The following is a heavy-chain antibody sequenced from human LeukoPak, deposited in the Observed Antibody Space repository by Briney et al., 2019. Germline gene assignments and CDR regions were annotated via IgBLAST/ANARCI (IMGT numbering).Heavy chain of an antibody. CDR3: ARGVGCSSWYSTSGFVCWFDP. CDR2: IYYSGST. D-gene: IGHD6-13*01. Sequence: PSETLSLTCTVSGGSISSSSYYWGWIRQPPGKGLEWIGSIYYSGSTYYNPSLKSRVTISVDTSKNQFSLKLSSVTAADTAVYYCARGVGCSSWYSTSGFVCWFDPWGQGTLVTVSS. J-gene: IGHJ5*02. V-gene: IGHV4-39*07. CDR1: GGSISSSSYY.